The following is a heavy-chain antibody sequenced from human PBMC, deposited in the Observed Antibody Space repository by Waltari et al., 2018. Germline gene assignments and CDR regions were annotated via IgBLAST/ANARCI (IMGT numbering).Heavy chain of an antibody. Sequence: QVQLVQSGSEVKKPGSSVKVSCRASGGTFSSYVISWVRQASGQGLEWMGRITPYINAAIDAQKFQGRLTITADKSTSTAYMELDSLASADTALYFCARDGLAPYNAFDIWGQGTMVTVSS. CDR2: ITPYINAA. D-gene: IGHD2-21*01. CDR1: GGTFSSYV. CDR3: ARDGLAPYNAFDI. J-gene: IGHJ3*02. V-gene: IGHV1-69*04.